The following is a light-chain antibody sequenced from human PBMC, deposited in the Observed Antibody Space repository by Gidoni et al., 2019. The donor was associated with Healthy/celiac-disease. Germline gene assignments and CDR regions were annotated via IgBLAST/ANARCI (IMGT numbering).Light chain of an antibody. CDR2: LGS. V-gene: IGKV2-28*01. Sequence: IVMTQSPLSLPVTPGEPASISCRSSQSLLHSNGYNYLDWYLQKQGQSPQLLIYLGSNRAYGGPDWFSGSGSGTDFTLKISRVEAEDVGVYYCMQALQTLSITFGQGTRLEIK. J-gene: IGKJ5*01. CDR3: MQALQTLSIT. CDR1: QSLLHSNGYNY.